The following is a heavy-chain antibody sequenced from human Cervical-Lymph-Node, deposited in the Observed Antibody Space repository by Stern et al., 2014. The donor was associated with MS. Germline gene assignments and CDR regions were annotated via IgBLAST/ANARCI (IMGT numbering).Heavy chain of an antibody. CDR3: ATHRGRVTYYYGMDV. Sequence: QVQLVQSGAEVKKPGASVKVSCKVSGYTLSEISMHWVRQAPGKGLEWMGGFDPEHGEPRYEQKFQGRVTMAEDRSTDTAYMELSSLRSEDTAVYYCATHRGRVTYYYGMDVWGQGTTVTVSS. CDR1: GYTLSEIS. J-gene: IGHJ6*02. D-gene: IGHD2-21*02. CDR2: FDPEHGEP. V-gene: IGHV1-24*01.